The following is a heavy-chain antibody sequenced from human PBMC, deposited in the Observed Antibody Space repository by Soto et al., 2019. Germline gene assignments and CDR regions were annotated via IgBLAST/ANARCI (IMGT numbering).Heavy chain of an antibody. CDR3: ARGKYSSSWYLFDY. J-gene: IGHJ4*02. CDR2: ISSDESNE. Sequence: QVQLVESGGGVVQPGRSLRLSCAASGFTFSSHTIHWVRQAPGKGLEWVAVISSDESNEYYADSVKGRFTISRDKAKNTLYLQMYSLRVEDTAVYYCARGKYSSSWYLFDYWGQGTLVTVSS. CDR1: GFTFSSHT. D-gene: IGHD6-13*01. V-gene: IGHV3-30-3*01.